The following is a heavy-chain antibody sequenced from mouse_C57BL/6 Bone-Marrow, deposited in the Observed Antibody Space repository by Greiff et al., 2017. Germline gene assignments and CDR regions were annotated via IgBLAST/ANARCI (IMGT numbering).Heavy chain of an antibody. J-gene: IGHJ4*01. D-gene: IGHD1-1*01. CDR3: ARSPITTVVATRAMDY. Sequence: QVQLQQSGAELMKPGASVKLSCKATGYTFTGYWIEWVKQRPGHGLEWIGEILPGSGSTNYHEKFKGKATFTADTSSNTAFMQLSSLTTEDSAIYYCARSPITTVVATRAMDYWGQGTSVTVSS. CDR1: GYTFTGYW. V-gene: IGHV1-9*01. CDR2: ILPGSGST.